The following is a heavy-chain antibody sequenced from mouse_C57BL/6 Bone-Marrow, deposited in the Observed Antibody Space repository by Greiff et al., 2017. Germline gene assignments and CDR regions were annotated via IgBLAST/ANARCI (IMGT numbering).Heavy chain of an antibody. Sequence: EVKLQESGEGLVKPGGSLKLSCAASGFTFSSYAMSWVRQTPEKRLEWVAYISSGSSTIYYADTVKGRFTISRDNAKNTLFLQMTSLRSEDTAMYYCARQGLRAMDYWGQGTSVTVSS. V-gene: IGHV5-17*01. CDR1: GFTFSSYA. J-gene: IGHJ4*01. D-gene: IGHD3-3*01. CDR3: ARQGLRAMDY. CDR2: ISSGSSTI.